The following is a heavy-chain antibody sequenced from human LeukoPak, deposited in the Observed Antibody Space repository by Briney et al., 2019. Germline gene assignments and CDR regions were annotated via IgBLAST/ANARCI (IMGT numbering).Heavy chain of an antibody. CDR1: GFTVSSNY. CDR3: ARVLSGRGSLYDYYYYMDV. Sequence: GGSLRLSCAASGFTVSSNYMSWVRQAPGKGLEWVSLIYSGGSTYYADSVKGRFTISRDNSKNTLYLQMNSLRAEDTAVYYCARVLSGRGSLYDYYYYMDVWGKGTMVTISS. D-gene: IGHD3-10*01. J-gene: IGHJ6*03. CDR2: IYSGGST. V-gene: IGHV3-53*01.